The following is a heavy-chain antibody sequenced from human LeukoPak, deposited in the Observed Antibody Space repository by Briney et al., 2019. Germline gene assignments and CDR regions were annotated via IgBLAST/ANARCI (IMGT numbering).Heavy chain of an antibody. CDR2: IHYTGTT. D-gene: IGHD1-26*01. Sequence: PSETLSLTCTVSGGSVSTYYWSWIRQPPGKGLEWIAYIHYTGTTNYNPSLKSRVSISLDTSKNHFSLELSSVTAADTAVCYCARTTPHGSADYWGQGTLVTASS. V-gene: IGHV4-59*08. CDR1: GGSVSTYY. CDR3: ARTTPHGSADY. J-gene: IGHJ4*02.